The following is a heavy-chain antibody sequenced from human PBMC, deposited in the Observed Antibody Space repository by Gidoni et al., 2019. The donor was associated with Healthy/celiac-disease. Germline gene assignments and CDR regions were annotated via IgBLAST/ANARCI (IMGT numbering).Heavy chain of an antibody. CDR2: IYWNDDK. D-gene: IGHD6-13*01. Sequence: QITLKESGPTLVKPTQTLTLTCTFSGFSLSTSGVGVGWIRQPPGKALEWLALIYWNDDKRYSPSLKSRLTITKDTSKNQVVLTMTNMDPVDTATYYCAHSSDRGRRIAAAGTGYWGQGTLVTVSS. CDR1: GFSLSTSGVG. V-gene: IGHV2-5*01. J-gene: IGHJ4*02. CDR3: AHSSDRGRRIAAAGTGY.